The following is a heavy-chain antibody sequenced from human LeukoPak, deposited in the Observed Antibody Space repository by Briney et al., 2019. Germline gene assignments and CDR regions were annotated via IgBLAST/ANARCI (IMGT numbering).Heavy chain of an antibody. CDR3: ASLWDFDY. Sequence: GSLRLSCAGSGFTFSSYNMNWVRQAPGKGLEWVSSISSSSYIYYADSVKGRFTISRDNAKNSLYLQMNSLRAEDTAVYYCASLWDFDYWGQGTLVTVSS. J-gene: IGHJ4*02. CDR2: ISSSSYI. CDR1: GFTFSSYN. D-gene: IGHD2-21*01. V-gene: IGHV3-21*01.